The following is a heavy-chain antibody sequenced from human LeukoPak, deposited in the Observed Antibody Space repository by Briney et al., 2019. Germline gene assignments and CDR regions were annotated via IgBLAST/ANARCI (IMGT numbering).Heavy chain of an antibody. D-gene: IGHD3-22*01. Sequence: SETLSLTCSVSGDSIIGYYWGWIRQPPGKGLEWIGNIYYTGYTYYNSSLKSRVTISLDTSKNQFSLKLSSVTAADTAVYYCARASVEYYYDSSGFSRGNNWFDPWGQGTLVTVSS. CDR3: ARASVEYYYDSSGFSRGNNWFDP. CDR1: GDSIIGYY. CDR2: IYYTGYT. J-gene: IGHJ5*02. V-gene: IGHV4-38-2*02.